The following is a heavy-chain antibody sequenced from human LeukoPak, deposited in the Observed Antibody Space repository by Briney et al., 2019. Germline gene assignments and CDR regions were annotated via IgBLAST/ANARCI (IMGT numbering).Heavy chain of an antibody. V-gene: IGHV1-18*01. J-gene: IGHJ4*02. Sequence: GASVKVSCKASGYTFTSYGISWVRQAPGQGLEWMGWISAYNGNTNYAQKLQGRVTMTTDTSTSTAYMGLRSLRSDDTAVYYCARFVGYDSSGYYYAYYFDYWGQGTLVTVSS. CDR1: GYTFTSYG. D-gene: IGHD3-22*01. CDR3: ARFVGYDSSGYYYAYYFDY. CDR2: ISAYNGNT.